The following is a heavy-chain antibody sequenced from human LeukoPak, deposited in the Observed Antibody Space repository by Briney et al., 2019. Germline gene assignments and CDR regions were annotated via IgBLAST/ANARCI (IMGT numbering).Heavy chain of an antibody. CDR3: ARDPPAAAAGSYFDY. V-gene: IGHV1-2*02. Sequence: ASVKVSCKASGYTFTGYYIHWVRQAPGQGLEWMGWINPNSGGTNYAQKFQGRVTMTRDTSMSTAYMELSRLRSDDPAVYYCARDPPAAAAGSYFDYWGQGALVTVSS. D-gene: IGHD6-13*01. CDR2: INPNSGGT. CDR1: GYTFTGYY. J-gene: IGHJ4*02.